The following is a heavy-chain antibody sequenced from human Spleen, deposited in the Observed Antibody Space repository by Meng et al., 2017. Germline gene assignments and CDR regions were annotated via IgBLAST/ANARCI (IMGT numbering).Heavy chain of an antibody. Sequence: EVQMVESGGGLVQPGGSLRLSCVASGFTISTYWLHWVRQAPGKGLVWVSRTSRDGSDTVYADSVKGRFTMSRDNAKNTLYLQMNSLRAEDTAVYYCSKDYTGSDDYWGQGTLVTVSS. V-gene: IGHV3-74*01. CDR3: SKDYTGSDDY. CDR2: TSRDGSDT. J-gene: IGHJ4*02. D-gene: IGHD5-12*01. CDR1: GFTISTYW.